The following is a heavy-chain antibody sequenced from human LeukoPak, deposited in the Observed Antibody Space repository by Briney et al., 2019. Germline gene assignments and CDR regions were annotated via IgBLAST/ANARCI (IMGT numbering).Heavy chain of an antibody. CDR3: VRDLTITMVRGVTPPLNWFDP. D-gene: IGHD3-10*01. CDR1: GYTFTSYG. Sequence: GASVKVSCKASGYTFTSYGISWVRQAPGQGLEWMGWISAYNGNTDYAQKLQGRVTMTTDTSTRTAYMELRSLRSDDTAVYYCVRDLTITMVRGVTPPLNWFDPWGQGTLVTVSS. V-gene: IGHV1-18*01. J-gene: IGHJ5*02. CDR2: ISAYNGNT.